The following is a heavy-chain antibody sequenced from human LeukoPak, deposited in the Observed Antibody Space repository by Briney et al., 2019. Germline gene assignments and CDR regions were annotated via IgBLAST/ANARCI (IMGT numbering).Heavy chain of an antibody. J-gene: IGHJ6*02. CDR1: GYIFNSYW. CDR3: ARRYCSNSCYQMDI. V-gene: IGHV5-51*01. CDR2: IYPSDSDT. Sequence: GESLKISCKGSGYIFNSYWIGWVRQMPGKGLEWMGFIYPSDSDTRYSPSFRGQVTISADKSISTAYLQWSSLKASDTAMYYCARRYCSNSCYQMDIWGQGTTVTVSS. D-gene: IGHD2-2*01.